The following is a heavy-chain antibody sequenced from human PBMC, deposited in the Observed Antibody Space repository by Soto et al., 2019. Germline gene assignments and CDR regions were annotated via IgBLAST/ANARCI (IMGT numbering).Heavy chain of an antibody. CDR3: AREKRITIFGVVNWFDP. CDR2: ISAYNGNT. V-gene: IGHV1-18*01. Sequence: ASVKVSCKASGYTFTSYGISWVRQAPGQGLKWMGWISAYNGNTNYAQKLQGRVTMTTDTSTSTAYMELRSLRSDDTAVYYCAREKRITIFGVVNWFDPWGQGTLVTVSS. J-gene: IGHJ5*02. CDR1: GYTFTSYG. D-gene: IGHD3-3*01.